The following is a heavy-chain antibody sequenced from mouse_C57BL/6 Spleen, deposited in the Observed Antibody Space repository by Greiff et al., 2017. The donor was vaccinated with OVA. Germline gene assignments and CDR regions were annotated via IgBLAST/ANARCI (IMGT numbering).Heavy chain of an antibody. Sequence: VQLQQPGAELVRPGSSVKLSCKASGYTFTSYWMHWVKQRPIQGLEWIGNIDPSDSETHYNQKFKDKATLTVDKSSSTAYMQLSSLTSEDSAVYYCARELLYDYGSSPRYFDVWGTGTTVTVSS. D-gene: IGHD1-1*01. CDR3: ARELLYDYGSSPRYFDV. CDR2: IDPSDSET. V-gene: IGHV1-52*01. CDR1: GYTFTSYW. J-gene: IGHJ1*03.